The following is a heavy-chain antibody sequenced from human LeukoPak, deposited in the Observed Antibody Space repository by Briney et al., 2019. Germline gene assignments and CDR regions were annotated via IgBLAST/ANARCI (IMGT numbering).Heavy chain of an antibody. J-gene: IGHJ4*02. V-gene: IGHV3-30*04. D-gene: IGHD6-19*01. CDR3: ARDRRPTIAVPYYFDY. Sequence: GGSLRLSCAASGFTFTGYALHWVRQAPGKGLEGVAVISHDGGNIYYADSVKGRFLISRDNSKNTMYLQSYSLKPEDTAVYYCARDRRPTIAVPYYFDYWGQGTLVTVSS. CDR2: ISHDGGNI. CDR1: GFTFTGYA.